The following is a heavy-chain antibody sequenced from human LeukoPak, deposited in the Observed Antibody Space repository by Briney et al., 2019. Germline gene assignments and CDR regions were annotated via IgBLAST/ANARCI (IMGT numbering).Heavy chain of an antibody. V-gene: IGHV4-34*01. CDR2: INHSGST. Sequence: SETLSLTCAVYGGSFSGYYWSWIRQPPGKGLEWIGEINHSGSTNYNPSLKSRVTISVDTSKNQFSLKLSSVTAADTAVYYCARGAGDIVVVVAAKAGRGFDYRGQGTLVTVSS. CDR3: ARGAGDIVVVVAAKAGRGFDY. CDR1: GGSFSGYY. J-gene: IGHJ4*02. D-gene: IGHD2-15*01.